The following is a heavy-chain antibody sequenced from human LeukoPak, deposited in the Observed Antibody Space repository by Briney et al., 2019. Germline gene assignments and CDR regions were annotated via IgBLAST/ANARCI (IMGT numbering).Heavy chain of an antibody. CDR1: GFTFCIYW. V-gene: IGHV3-74*01. D-gene: IGHD2-2*01. CDR3: ARDLPADVNWFVP. CDR2: ISDDGSSA. J-gene: IGHJ5*02. Sequence: GGSLRLSRAHSGFTFCIYWRYWGCHTPGKGVLWVSRISDDGSSANYAASVQSRFTISRDNAKNTLYLQMHSLRAEDTAVYYCARDLPADVNWFVPWRQGTLISV.